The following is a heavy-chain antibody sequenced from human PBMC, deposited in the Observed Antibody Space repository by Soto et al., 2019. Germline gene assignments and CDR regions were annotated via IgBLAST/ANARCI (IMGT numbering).Heavy chain of an antibody. J-gene: IGHJ1*01. D-gene: IGHD3-16*02. Sequence: SETLSLTCAVYGGSFSGYYLSWIRQPPGKGLEWIGEINHSGSTNYNPSLKSRVTISVDTSKNQFSLKLSSVTAADTAVYYCARERTNYDYIWGSYHNSRYFQHWGQGTLVTVSS. CDR3: ARERTNYDYIWGSYHNSRYFQH. V-gene: IGHV4-34*01. CDR2: INHSGST. CDR1: GGSFSGYY.